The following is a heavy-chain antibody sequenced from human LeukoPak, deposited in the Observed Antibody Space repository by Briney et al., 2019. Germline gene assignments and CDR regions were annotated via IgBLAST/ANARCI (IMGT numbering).Heavy chain of an antibody. D-gene: IGHD6-13*01. CDR3: ARGRGRVAAAGTAVEYFQH. V-gene: IGHV4-34*01. CDR1: GGSFSGYY. CDR2: INHSGST. Sequence: SETLSLTCAVYGGSFSGYYWSWIRQPPGKGLEWIGEINHSGSTNYNPSLKSRVTISVDTSKNQFSLKLSSVTAAGTAVYYCARGRGRVAAAGTAVEYFQHWGQGTLVTVSS. J-gene: IGHJ1*01.